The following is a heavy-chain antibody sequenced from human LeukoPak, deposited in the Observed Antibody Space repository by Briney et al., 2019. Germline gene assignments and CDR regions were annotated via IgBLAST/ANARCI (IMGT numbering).Heavy chain of an antibody. Sequence: GGSLRLSCAASGFNFHDYAMHWVRQAPGKGLEGVAGISWNSGNIYYADSGKGRFSVSRDNAKNSLYLQMDRLRARDTAVYYCAKRIGISWSTIHGALDIWGQGTMVSVSS. V-gene: IGHV3-9*01. CDR3: AKRIGISWSTIHGALDI. J-gene: IGHJ3*02. D-gene: IGHD6-13*01. CDR2: ISWNSGNI. CDR1: GFNFHDYA.